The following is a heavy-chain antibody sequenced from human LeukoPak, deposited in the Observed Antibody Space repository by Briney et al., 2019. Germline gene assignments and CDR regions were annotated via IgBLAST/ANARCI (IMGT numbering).Heavy chain of an antibody. Sequence: GGSLRLSCAASGFTFSGYSMYWVRQAPGKGLEWVSYISSSSSTIYYADSVKGRFTISRDNAKNSLYLQMNSLRDEDTAVYYCARGRNYYDSSGYCDYWGQGTLVTVSS. CDR3: ARGRNYYDSSGYCDY. CDR1: GFTFSGYS. D-gene: IGHD3-22*01. J-gene: IGHJ4*02. CDR2: ISSSSSTI. V-gene: IGHV3-48*02.